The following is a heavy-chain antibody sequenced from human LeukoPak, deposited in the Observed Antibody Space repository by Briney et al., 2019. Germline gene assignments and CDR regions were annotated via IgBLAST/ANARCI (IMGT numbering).Heavy chain of an antibody. V-gene: IGHV1-69*13. CDR3: ASVGSGSYPYDY. Sequence: SVRVSCKASGGTFIIYGISCVPQAPGQGRERRGGIIPIFATATYAQKFQGRVTITADESTRTAYMELSSLRSEDTAVYYCASVGSGSYPYDYWGQGTLVTVSS. CDR1: GGTFIIYG. J-gene: IGHJ4*02. CDR2: IIPIFATA. D-gene: IGHD3-10*01.